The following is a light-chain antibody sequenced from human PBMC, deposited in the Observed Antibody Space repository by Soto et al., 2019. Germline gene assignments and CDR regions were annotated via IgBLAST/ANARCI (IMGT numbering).Light chain of an antibody. CDR2: DAS. V-gene: IGKV1-5*01. CDR1: QSISSW. Sequence: DIQMTQSPSTLSASVGDRVTITCPASQSISSWLAWYQQKPGKAPKLLIYDASSLESGVPSRFSGSGSGTEFTLPISSLQPDDFASYYCHQYNSYSTWTFGQGTKVEIK. J-gene: IGKJ1*01. CDR3: HQYNSYSTWT.